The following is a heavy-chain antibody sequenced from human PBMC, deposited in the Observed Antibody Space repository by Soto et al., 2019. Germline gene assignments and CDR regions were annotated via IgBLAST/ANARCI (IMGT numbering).Heavy chain of an antibody. CDR3: ARVRKGGNSADFDY. V-gene: IGHV4-30-2*01. D-gene: IGHD2-21*02. Sequence: SETLSLTCVVSGGSISSGGYSWSWIRQPPGKGLEWIGYIYHSGSTYYNPSLKSRVTISVDRSKNQFSLKLSSVTAADTAVYYCARVRKGGNSADFDYWGQGTLVTVSS. J-gene: IGHJ4*02. CDR2: IYHSGST. CDR1: GGSISSGGYS.